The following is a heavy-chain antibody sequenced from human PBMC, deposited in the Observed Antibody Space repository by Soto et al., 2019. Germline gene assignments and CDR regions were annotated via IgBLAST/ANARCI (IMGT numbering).Heavy chain of an antibody. CDR3: AAGLAGTLEDWFDP. CDR1: GFTFTSSA. CDR2: IVVGSGNT. J-gene: IGHJ5*02. V-gene: IGHV1-58*01. Sequence: AVKVSCKASGFTFTSSAVQWVRQARGQRLEWIGWIVVGSGNTNYAQKFQERVTITRDMSTSTAYMELSSLRSEDTAVYYCAAGLAGTLEDWFDPWGQGTLVTVSS. D-gene: IGHD6-13*01.